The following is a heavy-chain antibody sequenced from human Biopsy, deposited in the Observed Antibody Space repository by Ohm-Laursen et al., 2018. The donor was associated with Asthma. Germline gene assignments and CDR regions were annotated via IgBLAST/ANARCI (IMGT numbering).Heavy chain of an antibody. CDR3: ARLNYYDSSGKYLDS. D-gene: IGHD3-22*01. V-gene: IGHV1-69*13. J-gene: IGHJ4*02. Sequence: SVKVSCKAYGDSFISYAISWVRQAPGQGLEWMGGIIPIFGTANYAQKFQGRVTITADESTSTAYMELSSLRSEDTAVYYCARLNYYDSSGKYLDSWGQGTLGTVSS. CDR2: IIPIFGTA. CDR1: GDSFISYA.